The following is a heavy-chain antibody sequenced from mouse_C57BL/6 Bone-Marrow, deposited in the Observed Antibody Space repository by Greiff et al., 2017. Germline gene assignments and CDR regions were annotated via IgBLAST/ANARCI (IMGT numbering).Heavy chain of an antibody. J-gene: IGHJ3*01. CDR1: GYTFTSYG. Sequence: QVQLKQSGAELARPGASVKLSCKASGYTFTSYGISWVKQRTGQGLEWIGEIYPRSGNTYYNEKFKGKATLTADKSSSTAYMELRSLTSEDSAVYFCARNEGFAYWGQGTLVTVSA. CDR2: IYPRSGNT. V-gene: IGHV1-81*01. CDR3: ARNEGFAY.